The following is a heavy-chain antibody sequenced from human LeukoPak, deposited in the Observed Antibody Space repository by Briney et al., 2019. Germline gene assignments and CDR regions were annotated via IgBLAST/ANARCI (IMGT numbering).Heavy chain of an antibody. CDR2: INPNSGGT. J-gene: IGHJ4*02. CDR3: VRDMIAAPGAGG. CDR1: GYTFTDYS. Sequence: ASVKVSCKASGYTFTDYSMHWVRQAPGQGLEWMGWINPNSGGTDYAQKFQGRVTMTRVTSISTAYLEVTRLTSDDTAVYFCVRDMIAAPGAGGWGQGTLVTVSS. D-gene: IGHD6-6*01. V-gene: IGHV1-2*02.